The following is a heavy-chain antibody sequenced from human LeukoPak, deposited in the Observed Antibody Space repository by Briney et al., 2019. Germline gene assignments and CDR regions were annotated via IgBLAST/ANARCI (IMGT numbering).Heavy chain of an antibody. V-gene: IGHV3-23*01. CDR3: AKGDTLFRGGPDY. Sequence: PGRTLRLSCAASGVTISNFVKNWSRHPQGPGLQLVSNIGAGSVNTFYADSVKGRFSISSDDSQTTLYLQLNRLRAEDTAFYYCAKGDTLFRGGPDYWGQGTLVTVSS. CDR2: IGAGSVNT. J-gene: IGHJ4*02. D-gene: IGHD3-10*01. CDR1: GVTISNFV.